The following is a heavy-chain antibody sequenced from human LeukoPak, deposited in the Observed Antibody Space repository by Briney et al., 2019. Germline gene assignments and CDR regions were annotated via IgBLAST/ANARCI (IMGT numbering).Heavy chain of an antibody. D-gene: IGHD3-22*01. V-gene: IGHV1-8*01. CDR2: MNPNSGDT. Sequence: ASVKVSCKASGYTFTTYDISWVRQATGQGLESMGWMNPNSGDTDYAQKFQGRVTMTRNTSISTAYMELSSLRSEDTAVYYCARRPYYYDSSGYYADYYYFMDVWGKGTTVTVSS. CDR3: ARRPYYYDSSGYYADYYYFMDV. J-gene: IGHJ6*03. CDR1: GYTFTTYD.